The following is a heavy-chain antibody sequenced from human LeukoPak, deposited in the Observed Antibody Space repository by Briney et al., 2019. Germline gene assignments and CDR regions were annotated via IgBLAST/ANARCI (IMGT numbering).Heavy chain of an antibody. CDR1: GFTFRRYW. J-gene: IGHJ5*02. D-gene: IGHD3-10*01. CDR3: ARDSGSGSYLYDWFDP. Sequence: PGGSLRLSCAASGFTFRRYWMSWVRQAPGKGLEWVANIEEDGSEKHYVDSVKGRFTISRDNAKNSLYLQMNSLRAEDTAVYYCARDSGSGSYLYDWFDPWGQGTLVTVSS. V-gene: IGHV3-7*04. CDR2: IEEDGSEK.